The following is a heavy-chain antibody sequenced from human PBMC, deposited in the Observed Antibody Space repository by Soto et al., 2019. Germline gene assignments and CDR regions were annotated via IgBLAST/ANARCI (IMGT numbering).Heavy chain of an antibody. J-gene: IGHJ5*02. V-gene: IGHV2-5*02. CDR2: IYWDDDQ. CDR3: AHKRDVSRGFKP. Sequence: QITLKESGPTLVKPTQTLTLTCTFSGFSFSINGVAVGWIRQPTGQALEWLALIYWDDDQRYNPSLKNRLTITRDTSRIQVVLTMTNMDPVDTATYYCAHKRDVSRGFKPWGQGTLVTVSS. CDR1: GFSFSINGVA.